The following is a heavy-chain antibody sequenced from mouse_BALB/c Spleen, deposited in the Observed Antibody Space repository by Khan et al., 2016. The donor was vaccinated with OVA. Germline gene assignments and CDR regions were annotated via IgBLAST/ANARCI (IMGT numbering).Heavy chain of an antibody. CDR2: ISTYYGDA. CDR1: GYTFTDYA. Sequence: LKESGAELVRPGVSVKISCQGSGYTFTDYAMHWVKQSHAKSLEWIGVISTYYGDATYNQKFKGKATMTVDKSSSPAYMELARLTSEDSAIYYCSRGSSNSRFVYWGQGTLVTVSA. D-gene: IGHD2-5*01. J-gene: IGHJ3*01. V-gene: IGHV1S137*01. CDR3: SRGSSNSRFVY.